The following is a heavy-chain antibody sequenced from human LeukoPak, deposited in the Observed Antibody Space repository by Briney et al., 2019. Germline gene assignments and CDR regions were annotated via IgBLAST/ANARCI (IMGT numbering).Heavy chain of an antibody. Sequence: ASETLSLTCTVSGGSISSSSYYWGWIRQPPGKGLEWIGSIYYSGSTYYNPSLKSRVTISVDTSKNQFSLKLSSVTAADTAMYYCARVAWYFEQAFDIWGQGTMVTVSS. CDR2: IYYSGST. D-gene: IGHD3-3*02. CDR1: GGSISSSSYY. V-gene: IGHV4-39*01. CDR3: ARVAWYFEQAFDI. J-gene: IGHJ3*02.